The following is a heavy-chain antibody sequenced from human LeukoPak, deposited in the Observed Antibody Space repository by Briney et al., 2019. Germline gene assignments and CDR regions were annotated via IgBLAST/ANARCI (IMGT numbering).Heavy chain of an antibody. V-gene: IGHV3-15*01. CDR2: IKSKTDGGTR. Sequence: GGSLRLSCAVSGFTFSNAWMTWVRQAPGKGLEWVGRIKSKTDGGTRDCAAPVKGRFTISGDDSKNTLYLQMNSLKTEDTAVYYCTTTYGRNYDSSGYYLWGQRTLVTVSS. D-gene: IGHD3-22*01. J-gene: IGHJ5*02. CDR1: GFTFSNAW. CDR3: TTTYGRNYDSSGYYL.